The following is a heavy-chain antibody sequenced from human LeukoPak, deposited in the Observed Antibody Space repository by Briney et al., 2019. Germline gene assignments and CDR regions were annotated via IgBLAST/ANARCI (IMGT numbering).Heavy chain of an antibody. CDR3: ARGVYDYGGPSDY. J-gene: IGHJ4*02. V-gene: IGHV3-48*02. D-gene: IGHD4-23*01. CDR2: ISSSSNTI. CDR1: GFTFSSYS. Sequence: GGSLRLSCAASGFTFSSYSMNWVRQAPGKGLEWVSYISSSSNTIYYAHSVKGRFTISRDNAKNSLYLQMNSLRDEDTAVYYCARGVYDYGGPSDYWGQGTLVTVSS.